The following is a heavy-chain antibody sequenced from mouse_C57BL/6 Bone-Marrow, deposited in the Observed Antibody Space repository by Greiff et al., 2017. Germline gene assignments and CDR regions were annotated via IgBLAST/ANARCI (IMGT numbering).Heavy chain of an antibody. CDR1: GFNIKDDY. D-gene: IGHD2-2*01. CDR3: TYYGYDGLDY. CDR2: IDPENGDT. Sequence: EVQLQQSGAELVRAGASVKLSCTASGFNIKDDYLHWVKQRPEQGLEWIGWIDPENGDTAYASKFQGKATITADTSSNTAYLQLSRLTSEDTAVYYCTYYGYDGLDYWGQCTTLTVSS. V-gene: IGHV14-4*01. J-gene: IGHJ2*01.